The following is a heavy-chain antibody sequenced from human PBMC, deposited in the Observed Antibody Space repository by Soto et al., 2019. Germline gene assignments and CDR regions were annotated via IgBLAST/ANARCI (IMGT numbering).Heavy chain of an antibody. D-gene: IGHD4-17*01. CDR3: ARGFPTVPTWLFFDS. J-gene: IGHJ4*02. V-gene: IGHV3-33*01. CDR1: GFIFSHYG. CDR2: IWYDGSNK. Sequence: QVQLVESGGGVVQPGRSLRLSCAASGFIFSHYGMHWVRQAPGKGLEWVAVIWYDGSNKYYVDSVKGRFTISRDNSKNTLYLQMNSLRAEDTAVYYCARGFPTVPTWLFFDSWGQGALVTVSS.